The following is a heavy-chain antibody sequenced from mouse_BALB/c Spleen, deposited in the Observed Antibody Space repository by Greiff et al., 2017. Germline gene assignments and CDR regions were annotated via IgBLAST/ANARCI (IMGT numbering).Heavy chain of an antibody. Sequence: VQLQQSAAELARPGASVKMSCKASGYTFTSYTMHWVKQRPGQGLEWIGYINPSSGYTEYNQKFKDKTTLTADKSSSTAYMQLSSLTSEDSAVYYCASTAGYYVGWFAYWGQGTLVTVSA. CDR3: ASTAGYYVGWFAY. CDR1: GYTFTSYT. CDR2: INPSSGYT. D-gene: IGHD2-3*01. J-gene: IGHJ3*01. V-gene: IGHV1-4*02.